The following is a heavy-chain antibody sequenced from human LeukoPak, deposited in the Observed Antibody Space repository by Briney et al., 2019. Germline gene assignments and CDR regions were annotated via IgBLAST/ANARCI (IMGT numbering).Heavy chain of an antibody. Sequence: GASVKVSCKASGYTFTSYGISWVRQAPGQGLEWMGGIIPIFGTANYAQKFQGRVTITADESTSTAYMELSSLRSEDTAVYYCAREGRETESQNYYDSSGYYYGYYFDYWGQGTLVTVSP. CDR3: AREGRETESQNYYDSSGYYYGYYFDY. CDR1: GYTFTSYG. D-gene: IGHD3-22*01. V-gene: IGHV1-69*13. J-gene: IGHJ4*02. CDR2: IIPIFGTA.